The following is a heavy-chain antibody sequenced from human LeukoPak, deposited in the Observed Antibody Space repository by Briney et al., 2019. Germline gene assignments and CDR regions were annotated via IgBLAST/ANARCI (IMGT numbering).Heavy chain of an antibody. CDR2: ISSGGDVT. CDR3: AKHRAPVPGSHPKNPTAYFED. V-gene: IGHV3-23*01. CDR1: GFTFSGHT. J-gene: IGHJ4*02. D-gene: IGHD6-19*01. Sequence: PGGPLRLSCAASGFTFSGHTMSWVRQAPGKGLEWVSAISSGGDVTFYADSVKGRFIVSRDQSNNMLSLQMSSLRAEDTALYYCAKHRAPVPGSHPKNPTAYFEDWGQGTLVTVSS.